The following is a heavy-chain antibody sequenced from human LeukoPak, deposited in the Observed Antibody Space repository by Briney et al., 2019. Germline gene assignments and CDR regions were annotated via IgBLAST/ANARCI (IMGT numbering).Heavy chain of an antibody. Sequence: GGSLTLSCAASGFTFSSYAMSWVRQAQGQGLEWVSAISGSGGSTYYADSVKGRFTISRDNSKNTLYLQMNSLRAEDTAVYYCAKDQVRYYGSGSYFDPWGQGTLVTVSS. D-gene: IGHD3-10*01. CDR2: ISGSGGST. J-gene: IGHJ5*02. CDR3: AKDQVRYYGSGSYFDP. V-gene: IGHV3-23*01. CDR1: GFTFSSYA.